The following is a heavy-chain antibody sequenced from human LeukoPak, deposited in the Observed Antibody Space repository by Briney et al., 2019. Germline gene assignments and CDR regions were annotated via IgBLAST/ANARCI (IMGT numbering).Heavy chain of an antibody. D-gene: IGHD1-1*01. Sequence: SETLSLTCAVYGGSFSGYYWSGIRQPPGKGLEWIGEINHSGSTNYNPSLKSRVTISVDTSKNQFSLKLSSVTAADTAVYYCAREGAAGTNLNWFDPWGQGTLVTVSS. CDR1: GGSFSGYY. J-gene: IGHJ5*02. CDR3: AREGAAGTNLNWFDP. CDR2: INHSGST. V-gene: IGHV4-34*01.